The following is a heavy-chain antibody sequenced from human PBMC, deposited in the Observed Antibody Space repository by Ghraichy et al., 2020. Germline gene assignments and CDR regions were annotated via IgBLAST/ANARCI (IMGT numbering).Heavy chain of an antibody. CDR3: AKDSTSRRWFGESRGLWALDY. V-gene: IGHV3-23*01. J-gene: IGHJ4*02. CDR1: GFTFSSYA. CDR2: ISGSGGST. Sequence: GGSLRLSCAASGFTFSSYAMSWVRQAPGKGLEWVSAISGSGGSTYYADSVKGRFTISRDNSKNTLYLQMNSLRAEDTAVYYCAKDSTSRRWFGESRGLWALDYWGQGTLATVSS. D-gene: IGHD3-10*01.